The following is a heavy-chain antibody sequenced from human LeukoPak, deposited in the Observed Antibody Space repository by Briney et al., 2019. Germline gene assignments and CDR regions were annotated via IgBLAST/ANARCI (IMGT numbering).Heavy chain of an antibody. V-gene: IGHV3-48*03. CDR1: GFTFSSYE. CDR3: ARDVAAAASHLDY. Sequence: GGSLRLSCAASGFTFSSYEMNWVRQAPGKGLEWVSYISTRSNTVYYADSVKGRFTISRDNAKNSLYLQMDSLRAEDTGLYYCARDVAAAASHLDYWGQGTLVTVSS. CDR2: ISTRSNTV. J-gene: IGHJ4*02. D-gene: IGHD2-15*01.